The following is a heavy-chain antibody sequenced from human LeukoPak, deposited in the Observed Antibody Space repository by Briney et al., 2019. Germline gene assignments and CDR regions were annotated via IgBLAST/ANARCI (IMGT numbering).Heavy chain of an antibody. Sequence: SQTLSLTCAISGDSVSSNSATWSWLRQSPSRGLEWLGRTYYRSKWYNDYALSVESRITISPDTSKNQFSLQLNSVTPEDTAVYYCARQSSSWRGDRWLDPWGRGTLVTVSS. V-gene: IGHV6-1*01. CDR1: GDSVSSNSAT. D-gene: IGHD6-13*01. CDR2: TYYRSKWYN. CDR3: ARQSSSWRGDRWLDP. J-gene: IGHJ5*02.